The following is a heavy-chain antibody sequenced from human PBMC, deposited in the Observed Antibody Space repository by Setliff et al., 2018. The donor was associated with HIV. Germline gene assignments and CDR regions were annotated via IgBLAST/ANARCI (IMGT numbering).Heavy chain of an antibody. D-gene: IGHD3-3*01. V-gene: IGHV4-59*01. Sequence: SETLSLTCTVSGGSISSYYWSWIRQPPGKGLEWVGYIYYSGSTNYNPSLKSRVTISVDTSKNQFSLKLSSVIAADTAVYYCARIFGDQGYYYGMDVWGQGTTVTVSS. CDR2: IYYSGST. CDR1: GGSISSYY. J-gene: IGHJ6*02. CDR3: ARIFGDQGYYYGMDV.